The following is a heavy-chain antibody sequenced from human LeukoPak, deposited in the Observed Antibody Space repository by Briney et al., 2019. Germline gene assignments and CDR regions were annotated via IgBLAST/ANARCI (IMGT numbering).Heavy chain of an antibody. CDR1: GFTFSDYY. D-gene: IGHD3-3*01. V-gene: IGHV3-11*04. CDR2: ISSSGSTI. Sequence: PGGSLRLSCAASGFTFSDYYMSWIRRAPGKGLEWVSYISSSGSTIYYADSAKGRFTISRDNAKNSLYLQMNSLRAEDTAVYYCARAKHYDFWSDHMDVWGKGTTVTVSS. CDR3: ARAKHYDFWSDHMDV. J-gene: IGHJ6*03.